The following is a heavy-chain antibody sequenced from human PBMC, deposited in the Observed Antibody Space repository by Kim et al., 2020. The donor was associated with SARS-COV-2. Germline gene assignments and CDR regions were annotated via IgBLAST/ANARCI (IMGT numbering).Heavy chain of an antibody. CDR1: GFTFSSYW. CDR2: IKQDGSEK. Sequence: GGSLRLSCAASGFTFSSYWMSWVRQAPGKGLEWVANIKQDGSEKYYVDSVKGRFTISRDNAKNSLYLQMNSLRAEDTAVYYCAAAQGTAMVWYYYGMDVWGQGTTVTVSS. D-gene: IGHD5-18*01. J-gene: IGHJ6*02. CDR3: AAAQGTAMVWYYYGMDV. V-gene: IGHV3-7*03.